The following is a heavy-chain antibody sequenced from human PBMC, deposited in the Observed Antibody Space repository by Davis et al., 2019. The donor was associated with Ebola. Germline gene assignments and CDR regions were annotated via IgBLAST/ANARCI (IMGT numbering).Heavy chain of an antibody. D-gene: IGHD2-2*01. CDR3: ARDSGQIVVVPAATAGGDFDI. Sequence: ASVKVSCRASGYTFTSYAMHWVRQAPGQRLEWMGWINAGNGNTKYSQKFQGRVTITRDTSASTAYMELSSLRSEDTAVYYCARDSGQIVVVPAATAGGDFDIWGQGTMATVSS. CDR2: INAGNGNT. J-gene: IGHJ3*02. CDR1: GYTFTSYA. V-gene: IGHV1-3*01.